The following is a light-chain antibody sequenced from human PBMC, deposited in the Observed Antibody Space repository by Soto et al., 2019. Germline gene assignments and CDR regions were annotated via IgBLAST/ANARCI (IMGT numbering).Light chain of an antibody. CDR1: QSISSW. CDR2: KAS. V-gene: IGKV1-5*03. CDR3: HQYNSYPRT. J-gene: IGKJ1*01. Sequence: DIQMTQSPSTLSASVGDRVTITCRASQSISSWLAWYQQKPGKAPKLLIYKASTLESGVPSRFSGSGYGSEFTLIISSLQPDDSATYYCHQYNSYPRTFGQGTKVDIK.